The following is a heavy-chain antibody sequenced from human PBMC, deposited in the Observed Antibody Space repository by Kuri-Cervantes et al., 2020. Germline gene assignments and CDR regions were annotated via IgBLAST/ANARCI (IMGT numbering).Heavy chain of an antibody. CDR3: ARFFPPWGGAFDI. V-gene: IGHV5-51*01. CDR1: GYSFTSYW. Sequence: KVSCKGSGYSFTSYWIGWVRQMPGKGLEWMGIIYPGDSDTRYSPSFQGQVTISADKSISTAYLQWSSLKASDTAMYYCARFFPPWGGAFDIWGQGTMVTVSS. CDR2: IYPGDSDT. D-gene: IGHD2-15*01. J-gene: IGHJ3*02.